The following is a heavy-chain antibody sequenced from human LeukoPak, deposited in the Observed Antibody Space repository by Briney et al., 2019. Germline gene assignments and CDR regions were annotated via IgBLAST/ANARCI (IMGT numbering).Heavy chain of an antibody. J-gene: IGHJ5*02. CDR1: GYTFTGYY. CDR3: ARDGGRCSSTSCHLNNWFDP. V-gene: IGHV1-2*04. D-gene: IGHD2-2*01. CDR2: INPNSGGT. Sequence: ASVKVSCKASGYTFTGYYMHWVRQAPGQGLEWMGWINPNSGGTNYAQKFQGWVTMTRDTSISTAYMELSRLRSDDTAVYYCARDGGRCSSTSCHLNNWFDPWGQGTLVTVSS.